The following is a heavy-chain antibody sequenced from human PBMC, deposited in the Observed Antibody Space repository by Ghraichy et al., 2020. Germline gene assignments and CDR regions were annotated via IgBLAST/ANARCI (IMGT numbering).Heavy chain of an antibody. CDR2: ISSSSSYI. J-gene: IGHJ6*02. Sequence: GGSLRLSCAASGFTFSSYSMNWVRQAPGKGLEWVSSISSSSSYIYYADSVKGRFTISRDNAKNSLYLQMNSLRAEDTAVYYCARVAPIQLWLLQYYYGMDVWGQGTTVTVSS. D-gene: IGHD5-18*01. CDR1: GFTFSSYS. V-gene: IGHV3-21*01. CDR3: ARVAPIQLWLLQYYYGMDV.